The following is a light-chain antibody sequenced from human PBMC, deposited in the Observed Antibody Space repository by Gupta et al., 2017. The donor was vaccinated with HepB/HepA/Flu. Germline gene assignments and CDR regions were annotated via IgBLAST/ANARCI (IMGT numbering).Light chain of an antibody. CDR2: EES. CDR3: QAWDRNTLI. CDR1: KLGNKY. J-gene: IGLJ2*01. V-gene: IGLV3-1*01. Sequence: SYDLTQPPSLSVSPGQTASITCSGDKLGNKYTSWYQHRPGQSPVAVSYEESKRPAGIPERFSGSNSGNTATLTITGTQALDEADYYCQAWDRNTLIFGGGTKLTVL.